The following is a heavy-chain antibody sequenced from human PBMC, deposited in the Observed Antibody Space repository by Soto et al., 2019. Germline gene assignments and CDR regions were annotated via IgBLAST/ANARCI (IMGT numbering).Heavy chain of an antibody. J-gene: IGHJ4*02. Sequence: QVQLQESGPGLVKPSGTLSFTCGVFGGSISNSNWWTWVRQPPGKGLEWIGDIYHTGSTNYNSSLVSRVTISRDKPNNQYSLKLSSLTAADTAVYYCAHRPIVGAAIWGQGTLVTVSS. CDR1: GGSISNSNW. V-gene: IGHV4-4*02. CDR2: IYHTGST. CDR3: AHRPIVGAAI. D-gene: IGHD1-26*01.